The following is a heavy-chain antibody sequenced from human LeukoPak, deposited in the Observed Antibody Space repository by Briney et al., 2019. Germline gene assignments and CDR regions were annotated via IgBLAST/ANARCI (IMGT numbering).Heavy chain of an antibody. CDR2: IIPIFGTA. CDR1: GGTFSSYA. Sequence: SVKVSCKASGGTFSSYAISWVRQAPGQGLEWMGGIIPIFGTANYAQKFQGRVTITADESTSTAYMELSSLRSEDTAVYYCAREAYGSGNDYNFGTNNWFDPWGQGTLVTVSS. V-gene: IGHV1-69*13. J-gene: IGHJ5*02. D-gene: IGHD3-10*01. CDR3: AREAYGSGNDYNFGTNNWFDP.